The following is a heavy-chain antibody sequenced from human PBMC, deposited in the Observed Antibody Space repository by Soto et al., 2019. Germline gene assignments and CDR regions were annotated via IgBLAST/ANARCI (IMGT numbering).Heavy chain of an antibody. J-gene: IGHJ4*02. D-gene: IGHD4-17*01. V-gene: IGHV4-59*08. CDR2: IYYSGST. Sequence: SETLSLTCTVSGGTITYYYWSWIRQPPGRGLEWIGYIYYSGSTNYNPSLKSRVTISVDTSKNQFSLKLSSVTAADTAVYYCARRYGVYFDYWGQGTLVTVSS. CDR1: GGTITYYY. CDR3: ARRYGVYFDY.